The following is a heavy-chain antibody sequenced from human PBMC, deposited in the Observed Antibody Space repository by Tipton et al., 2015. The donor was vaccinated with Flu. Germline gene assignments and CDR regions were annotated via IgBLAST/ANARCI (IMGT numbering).Heavy chain of an antibody. Sequence: GLVKPSETLSLTCTVSGGSISSYYWSWIRQPPGKGLEWIGYIYYSGSTNYNPSLKSRVTISVDTSKNQFSLKLSSVTAADTAVYYCARGHPRQLTRSRWFDPWGQGTLVTVSS. J-gene: IGHJ5*02. CDR3: ARGHPRQLTRSRWFDP. CDR2: IYYSGST. CDR1: GGSISSYY. D-gene: IGHD6-6*01. V-gene: IGHV4-59*12.